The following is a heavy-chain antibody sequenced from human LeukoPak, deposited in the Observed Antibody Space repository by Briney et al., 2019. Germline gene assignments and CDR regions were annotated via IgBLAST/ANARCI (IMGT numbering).Heavy chain of an antibody. J-gene: IGHJ4*02. CDR2: ISPGGGPT. CDR3: AKDGAWLRFDD. Sequence: GGSLRLSCAGSGFPLSSHGMNWVRQAPGKGLEWVSGISPGGGPTYYADSVKGRFTISRDDSKNTLYLQMKNLRAEDTAVYYCAKDGAWLRFDDWGQGILVTVSS. D-gene: IGHD5-12*01. CDR1: GFPLSSHG. V-gene: IGHV3-23*01.